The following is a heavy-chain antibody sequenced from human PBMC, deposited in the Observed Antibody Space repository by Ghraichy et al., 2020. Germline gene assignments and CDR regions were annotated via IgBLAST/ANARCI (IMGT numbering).Heavy chain of an antibody. CDR1: GFTFSNYA. V-gene: IGHV3-23*01. J-gene: IGHJ5*02. D-gene: IGHD6-13*01. CDR2: IGGSGYST. Sequence: GGSLRLSCAASGFTFSNYAMSWVRQAPGKGLEWVSVIGGSGYSTYYADSVKGRFTISRDNSKSTLYLQMNSLRAEDTAVYYCAKAASPGGSSWHNWFDPWGQGTLVTISS. CDR3: AKAASPGGSSWHNWFDP.